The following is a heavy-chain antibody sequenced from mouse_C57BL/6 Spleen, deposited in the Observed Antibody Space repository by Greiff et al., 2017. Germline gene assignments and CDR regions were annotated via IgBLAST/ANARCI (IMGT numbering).Heavy chain of an antibody. CDR2: IYPGDGDT. CDR1: GYAFSSSW. D-gene: IGHD3-2*01. CDR3: ARETAYYLDY. J-gene: IGHJ2*01. Sequence: QVQLQQSGPELVKPGASVKISCKASGYAFSSSWMNWVKQRPGKGLEWIGRIYPGDGDTNYNGKFKGKATLTADKSSSTAYMQLSSLTSEDSAVYFCARETAYYLDYWGQGTTLTVSS. V-gene: IGHV1-82*01.